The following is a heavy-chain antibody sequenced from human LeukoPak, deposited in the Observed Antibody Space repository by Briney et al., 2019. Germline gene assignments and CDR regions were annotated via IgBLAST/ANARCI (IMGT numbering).Heavy chain of an antibody. D-gene: IGHD2-21*01. V-gene: IGHV4-59*01. Sequence: SETLSLTCTVSGGSISSYYWSWIRQPPGEGLEWIGYIYDSGNTNYNPSLKSRVTISVDTSKNQFSLKVRSVTAADTAVYYCAKGEGDYWGQGTLVTVSS. CDR1: GGSISSYY. CDR3: AKGEGDY. CDR2: IYDSGNT. J-gene: IGHJ4*02.